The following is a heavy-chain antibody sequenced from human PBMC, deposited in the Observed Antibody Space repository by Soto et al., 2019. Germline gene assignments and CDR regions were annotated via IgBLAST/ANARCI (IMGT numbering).Heavy chain of an antibody. CDR1: GFTVSNTY. Sequence: GGSLRLSCAASGFTVSNTYMTWVRQAPGKGLEWVSVIYSGGSADYADSVKGRFTISRDNSKNTLYLQMNSLRPEDTAVYYCARDHGDYWGQGTLVTVSS. V-gene: IGHV3-66*01. CDR2: IYSGGSA. J-gene: IGHJ4*02. CDR3: ARDHGDY.